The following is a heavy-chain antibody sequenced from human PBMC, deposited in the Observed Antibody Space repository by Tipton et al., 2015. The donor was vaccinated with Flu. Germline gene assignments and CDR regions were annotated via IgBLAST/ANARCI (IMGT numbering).Heavy chain of an antibody. V-gene: IGHV4-38-2*01. J-gene: IGHJ5*02. D-gene: IGHD4-11*01. CDR1: GEALSNDYF. Sequence: GEALSNDYFWGWIRQPPGKGLEWIATIHRSGSTNYNPSLKSRVTISVDTSKNLFSLEMRSVTAADKAVYYCARRDFSNYVSDPKNWFDPWGQESWSPSPQ. CDR2: IHRSGST. CDR3: ARRDFSNYVSDPKNWFDP.